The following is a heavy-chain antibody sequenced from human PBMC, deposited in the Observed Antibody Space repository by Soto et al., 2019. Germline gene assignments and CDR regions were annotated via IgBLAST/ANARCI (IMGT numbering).Heavy chain of an antibody. CDR2: IYYSGST. J-gene: IGHJ6*04. D-gene: IGHD3-3*01. CDR1: GGSISSSSYY. Sequence: SETLSLTCTVSGGSISSSSYYWGWIRQPPGKGLEWIGSIYYSGSTYYNPSLKSRVTISVDTSKNQFSLKLSSVTAADTAVYYCARVPYYDFWSGYYGTMDVWGKGTTVTVSS. V-gene: IGHV4-39*01. CDR3: ARVPYYDFWSGYYGTMDV.